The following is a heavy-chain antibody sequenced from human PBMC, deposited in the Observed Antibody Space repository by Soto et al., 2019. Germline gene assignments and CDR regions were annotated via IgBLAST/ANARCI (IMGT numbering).Heavy chain of an antibody. CDR1: GGSISSYY. CDR2: IYTSGST. CDR3: ARDQGEYYYDSSGYYSRWFDP. J-gene: IGHJ5*02. V-gene: IGHV4-4*07. D-gene: IGHD3-22*01. Sequence: SETLSLTCTVSGGSISSYYWSWIRQPAGKGLEWIGRIYTSGSTNYNPSLKSRVTMSVDTSKNQFSLKLSSVTAADTAVYYCARDQGEYYYDSSGYYSRWFDPWGQGTLVTVS.